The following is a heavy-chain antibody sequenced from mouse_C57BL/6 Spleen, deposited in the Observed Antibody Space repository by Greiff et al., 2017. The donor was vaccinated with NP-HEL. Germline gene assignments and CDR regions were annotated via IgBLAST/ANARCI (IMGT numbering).Heavy chain of an antibody. CDR2: IYLREGVP. V-gene: IGHV1-85*01. CDR1: AYPSPTSV. J-gene: IGHJ2*01. CDR3: ARAAVYDYDADDDY. D-gene: IGHD2-4*01. Sequence: QVQLQQSGPELVKPGASGRCSSKLLAYPSPTSVLTGVKQRLGRGLEGMGGIYLREGVPKTIEKFKGRATLTVDTSSSTAYMELHSLTSEDSAVYFCARAAVYDYDADDDYWGQGTTLTVSS.